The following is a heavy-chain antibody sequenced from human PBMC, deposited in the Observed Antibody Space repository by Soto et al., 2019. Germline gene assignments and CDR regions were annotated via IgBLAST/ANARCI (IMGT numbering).Heavy chain of an antibody. V-gene: IGHV1-2*04. CDR3: ARDMGAGRFTIFGLAKVNGMHV. CDR2: INPNSGGT. J-gene: IGHJ6*02. D-gene: IGHD3-3*01. Sequence: ASVKVSCKASGYTFTGYYMHWVRQAPGQGLEWMGWINPNSGGTNYAQKFQGWVTMTRDTSISTAYMELSRLRSNDTAVYYCARDMGAGRFTIFGLAKVNGMHVSGQATTVTVSS. CDR1: GYTFTGYY.